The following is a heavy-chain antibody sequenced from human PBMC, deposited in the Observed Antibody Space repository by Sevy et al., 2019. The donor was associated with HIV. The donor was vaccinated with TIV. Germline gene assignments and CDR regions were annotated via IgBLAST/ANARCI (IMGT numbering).Heavy chain of an antibody. Sequence: GGSLRLSCAASGFTFSSYSMNWVRQAPGKGLEWVSSISSSSSYIYYADSVKGRFTTSRDNAKNSLYLQMNSLGAEDTAVYYGARAGGGNGSNYWGQGTLVTVSS. D-gene: IGHD2-21*01. J-gene: IGHJ4*02. CDR3: ARAGGGNGSNY. CDR2: ISSSSSYI. V-gene: IGHV3-21*01. CDR1: GFTFSSYS.